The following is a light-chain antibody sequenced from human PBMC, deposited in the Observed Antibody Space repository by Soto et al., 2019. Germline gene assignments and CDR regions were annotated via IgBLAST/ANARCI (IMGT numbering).Light chain of an antibody. CDR2: GAS. J-gene: IGKJ1*01. Sequence: EIVLTQSPGTLSLSPGERATLSYRASQTVTTTSLAWYQQKPGHARRLLIYGASRRATGIPDRISRSGSGTDFTLTITRLEPEDFAVYYGHQYDSSRTFGQGTKVDMK. CDR3: HQYDSSRT. V-gene: IGKV3-20*01. CDR1: QTVTTTS.